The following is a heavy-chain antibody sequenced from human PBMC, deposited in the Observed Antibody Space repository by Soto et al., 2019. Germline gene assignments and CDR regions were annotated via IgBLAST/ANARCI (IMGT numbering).Heavy chain of an antibody. Sequence: SETLSLTCTVSGGSINSGGYYWSWIRQHPGKGLEWIGYIYYSGSTYYNPSLKSRVTISVDTSKNQFSLKLSSVTAADTAVYYCARVRIVLLTYYFDYWGQGTLVTVSS. J-gene: IGHJ4*02. V-gene: IGHV4-31*03. CDR2: IYYSGST. CDR3: ARVRIVLLTYYFDY. D-gene: IGHD3-16*02. CDR1: GGSINSGGYY.